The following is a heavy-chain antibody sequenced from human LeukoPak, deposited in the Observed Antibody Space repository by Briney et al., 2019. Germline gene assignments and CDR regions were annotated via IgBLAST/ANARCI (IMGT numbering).Heavy chain of an antibody. CDR2: IYPGDSNT. D-gene: IGHD3-22*01. CDR1: GYTFPNYW. Sequence: KLGESLKISCKGSGYTFPNYWIGWVRQMPGKGLEWMGIIYPGDSNTRYSPSFQGQVTISADKSISTAYLQWSSLKASDTAMYYCARFAYGSDYFPGHYWGQGTLVTVSS. J-gene: IGHJ4*02. CDR3: ARFAYGSDYFPGHY. V-gene: IGHV5-51*01.